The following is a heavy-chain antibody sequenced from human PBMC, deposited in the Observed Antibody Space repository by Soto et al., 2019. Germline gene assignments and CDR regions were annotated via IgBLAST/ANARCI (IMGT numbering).Heavy chain of an antibody. CDR1: GFTFSSYA. J-gene: IGHJ3*02. Sequence: QVQLVESGGGVVQPGRSLRLSCAASGFTFSSYAMHWVRQAPGKGLEWVAVISYDGSNKYYADSVKSRFTISRDNSKNTLHLQMNSLRAEDTAVYYCARENDAFDIWGQGTMVTVSS. V-gene: IGHV3-30-3*01. CDR2: ISYDGSNK. CDR3: ARENDAFDI.